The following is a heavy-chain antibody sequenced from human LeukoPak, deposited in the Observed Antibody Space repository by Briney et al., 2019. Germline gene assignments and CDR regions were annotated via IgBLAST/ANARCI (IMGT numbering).Heavy chain of an antibody. V-gene: IGHV4-4*07. CDR3: AREYYYDSSGYFIGGYYFDY. Sequence: LETLSLTCTVSGGSISSYYWSWIRQPAGKGLEWIGRIYTSGSANYNPSLKSRVTMSVDTSKNQFSLKLSSVTAADTAVYYCAREYYYDSSGYFIGGYYFDYWGQGTLVTVSS. D-gene: IGHD3-22*01. J-gene: IGHJ4*02. CDR2: IYTSGSA. CDR1: GGSISSYY.